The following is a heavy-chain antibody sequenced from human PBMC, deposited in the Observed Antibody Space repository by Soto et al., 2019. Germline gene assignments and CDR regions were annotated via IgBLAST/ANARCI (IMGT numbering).Heavy chain of an antibody. J-gene: IGHJ4*02. D-gene: IGHD2-8*01. CDR3: ARHSLYCTNGVCFDPYFDY. V-gene: IGHV2-5*02. CDR2: FYWDDDK. CDR1: GFSLSTSGVG. Sequence: QITLKESGPTLVKPTQTLTLTCTFSGFSLSTSGVGVGWIRQPPGKALEWLALFYWDDDKRYSPSLKSRLTITKDTSKNQVVLTMTNMDPVDTATYYCARHSLYCTNGVCFDPYFDYWGQGTLVTVSS.